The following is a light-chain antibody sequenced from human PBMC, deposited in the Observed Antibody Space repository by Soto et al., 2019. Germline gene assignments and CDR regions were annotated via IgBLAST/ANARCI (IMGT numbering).Light chain of an antibody. J-gene: IGKJ1*01. V-gene: IGKV1-39*01. CDR2: AAS. Sequence: DIQMTQSPSSLSASVGDRVTITCRASQTVNSYLNWYQQKPGKAPSLLIYAASNLQRGVPSRFSGSGSGTDFTLTIRSLEPEDFATYYCQQSYSTPQTFGQGTKVDIK. CDR1: QTVNSY. CDR3: QQSYSTPQT.